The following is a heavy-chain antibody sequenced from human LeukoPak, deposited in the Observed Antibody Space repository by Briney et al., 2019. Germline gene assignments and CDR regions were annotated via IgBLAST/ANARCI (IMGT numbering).Heavy chain of an antibody. CDR1: QFKFNNYG. V-gene: IGHV3-23*01. D-gene: IGHD5-18*01. CDR3: AKAWGYGFDV. J-gene: IGHJ3*01. Sequence: GGSLRLSCATSQFKFNNYGMTWVRQAPGKGLEWVSSISSTSAYIHYADSVKGRFTISRDNSKNTLYLQMNSLRAEDTAVYYCAKAWGYGFDVWGQGTMVTVSS. CDR2: ISSTSAYI.